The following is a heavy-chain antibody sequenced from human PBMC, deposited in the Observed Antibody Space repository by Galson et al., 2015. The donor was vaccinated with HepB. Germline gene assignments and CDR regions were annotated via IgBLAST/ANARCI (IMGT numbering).Heavy chain of an antibody. V-gene: IGHV5-51*03. CDR2: IYPGDSDT. Sequence: QSGAEVKKPGDSLKISCKGSGYRFSNYWIGWVRQMPGKGLEWMGIIYPGDSDTRYNPSFHGQVTMSADKSISTAYLQWSSLEASDTAMYYCARNDITLAGMVDAFDIWGQGTMVTVSS. CDR1: GYRFSNYW. D-gene: IGHD6-19*01. J-gene: IGHJ3*02. CDR3: ARNDITLAGMVDAFDI.